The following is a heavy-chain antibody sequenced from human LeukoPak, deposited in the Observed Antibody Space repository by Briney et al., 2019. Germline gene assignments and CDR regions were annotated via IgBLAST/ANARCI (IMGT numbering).Heavy chain of an antibody. D-gene: IGHD3-10*01. CDR1: GFTFSTYG. Sequence: GGSLRLSCTASGFTFSTYGMHWVRQAPGKGLEWVTLISYDGSTKYYSGSVKGRFTISRDNSKNTLYLQMNSLRAEDTAVYYCARSRFGEAPPMDVWGKGTTVTISS. J-gene: IGHJ6*03. CDR3: ARSRFGEAPPMDV. CDR2: ISYDGSTK. V-gene: IGHV3-30*03.